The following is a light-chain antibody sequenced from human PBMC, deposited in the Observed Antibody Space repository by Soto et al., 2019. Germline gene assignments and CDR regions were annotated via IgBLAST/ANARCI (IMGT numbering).Light chain of an antibody. CDR1: SSNIGAGYD. Sequence: QSVLTQPPSVSGAPGQRVTISCTGSSSNIGAGYDVHWYQQLPGTAPKLLIYGNSNRPSGVPDRFSGSKSGTSASLAITGLQAEDEADYYCQSYDSSLGYVFGTGTEVTVL. CDR2: GNS. J-gene: IGLJ1*01. CDR3: QSYDSSLGYV. V-gene: IGLV1-40*01.